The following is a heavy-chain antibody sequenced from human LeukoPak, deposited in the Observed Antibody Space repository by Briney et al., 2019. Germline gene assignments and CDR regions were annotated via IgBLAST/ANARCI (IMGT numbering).Heavy chain of an antibody. D-gene: IGHD3-9*01. CDR2: IYYSGST. V-gene: IGHV4-59*01. J-gene: IGHJ4*02. CDR3: ATGDIYFDY. Sequence: SETLSLTCTVSGDSISSYYWSWIRQPPGKGLEWIGYIYYSGSTNYNPSLKSRVTTSVDTSKNQFSLKLSSVTAADTAVYYCATGDIYFDYWGQGILVTVSS. CDR1: GDSISSYY.